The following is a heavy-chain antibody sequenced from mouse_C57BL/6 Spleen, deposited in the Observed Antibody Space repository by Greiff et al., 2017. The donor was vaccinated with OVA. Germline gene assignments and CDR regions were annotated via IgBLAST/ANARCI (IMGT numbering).Heavy chain of an antibody. D-gene: IGHD2-5*01. Sequence: VQLQQPGAELVKPGASVKMSCKASGYTFTSYWITWVKQRPGQGLEWIGDIYPGSGSTNYNEKFKSKATLTVDTSSSTAYMQLSSLTSEDSAVYYCASSGYYSNPYYAMDYWGQGTSGTVSS. CDR1: GYTFTSYW. CDR2: IYPGSGST. CDR3: ASSGYYSNPYYAMDY. J-gene: IGHJ4*01. V-gene: IGHV1-55*01.